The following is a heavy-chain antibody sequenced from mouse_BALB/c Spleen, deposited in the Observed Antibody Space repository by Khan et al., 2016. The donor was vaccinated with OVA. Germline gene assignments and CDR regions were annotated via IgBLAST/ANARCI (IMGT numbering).Heavy chain of an antibody. CDR1: GYTFTAYW. Sequence: QVQLQQSGAEVAKPGASVKMSCKASGYTFTAYWIHWVKQRPGPGLEWIGYIDPCTSYTEYNQKFKGQATLTTDNSSSTAYMQLNSQTTEDSAVYYWARRGVSGIVAYWGQGTLVTVSA. D-gene: IGHD4-1*01. J-gene: IGHJ3*01. V-gene: IGHV1-7*01. CDR3: ARRGVSGIVAY. CDR2: IDPCTSYT.